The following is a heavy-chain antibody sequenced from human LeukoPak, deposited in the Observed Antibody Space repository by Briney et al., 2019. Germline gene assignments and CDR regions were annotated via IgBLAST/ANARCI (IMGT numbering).Heavy chain of an antibody. J-gene: IGHJ4*02. CDR3: ARVGSRGNDGYYFDY. V-gene: IGHV3-64*01. D-gene: IGHD1-1*01. Sequence: GGSLRLSCAASGFTFSSYAMHWVRQAPGKGLEYVSAISSNGGSTYYANSVKGRFTISRDNSKSTLYLQMGSLRAEDMAVYYCARVGSRGNDGYYFDYWGQGTLVTVSS. CDR1: GFTFSSYA. CDR2: ISSNGGST.